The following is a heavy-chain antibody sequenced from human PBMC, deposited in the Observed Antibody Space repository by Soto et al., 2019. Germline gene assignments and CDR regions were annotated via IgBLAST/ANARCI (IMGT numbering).Heavy chain of an antibody. D-gene: IGHD1-7*01. CDR1: GFSLSTSGVG. CDR2: IYWADDK. J-gene: IGHJ5*02. CDR3: AHRPYAYGELELRGYGFDP. Sequence: QITLKESGPTLVKPTQTLTLTCTFSGFSLSTSGVGVGCIRQPPGKALEWLALIYWADDKRYSPSLKSRLTITKEPSKNPVVLTMTTMDPVDTATYYCAHRPYAYGELELRGYGFDPWGQGTLVTVSS. V-gene: IGHV2-5*02.